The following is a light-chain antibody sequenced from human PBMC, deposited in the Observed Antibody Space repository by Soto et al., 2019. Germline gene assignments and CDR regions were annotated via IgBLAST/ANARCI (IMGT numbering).Light chain of an antibody. V-gene: IGKV1-39*01. J-gene: IGKJ1*01. CDR2: GAS. CDR1: HSIRSG. CDR3: QQIYAAPVT. Sequence: DLQMTQSPSSLSASVGDRVTITCRASHSIRSGLNWYQQKPGKAPKLLIYGASNLQSGVPSRFSGSESGTGFILTISSLQPEDFATYYCQQIYAAPVTFGQGTKVEIK.